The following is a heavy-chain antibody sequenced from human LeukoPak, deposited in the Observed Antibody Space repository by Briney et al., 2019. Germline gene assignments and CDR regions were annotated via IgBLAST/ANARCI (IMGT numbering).Heavy chain of an antibody. V-gene: IGHV1-2*02. CDR1: GYTFTGYY. CDR2: INPNSGGT. D-gene: IGHD4-17*01. Sequence: GASVKVSCKASGYTFTGYYMHWVRQAPGQGLEWRGWINPNSGGTNYAQKFQGRVTMTRDTSISTAYMELSRLRSDDTAVYYCARDQAVTTLYYYYGMDVWGQGTTVTVSS. CDR3: ARDQAVTTLYYYYGMDV. J-gene: IGHJ6*02.